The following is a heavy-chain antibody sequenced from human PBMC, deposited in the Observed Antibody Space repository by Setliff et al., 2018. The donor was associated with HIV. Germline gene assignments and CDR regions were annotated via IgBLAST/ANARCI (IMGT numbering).Heavy chain of an antibody. CDR1: GYTFTTYG. CDR2: ISAYNGNT. D-gene: IGHD6-13*01. CDR3: AKDISASALYYYGMDV. Sequence: ASVKVSCKASGYTFTTYGISWVRQAPGQGLEWMGWISAYNGNTNYAQKLQGRVTMTTDTSTSTAYMELRSLRPDDTAVYYCAKDISASALYYYGMDVWGQGTTVT. J-gene: IGHJ6*02. V-gene: IGHV1-18*01.